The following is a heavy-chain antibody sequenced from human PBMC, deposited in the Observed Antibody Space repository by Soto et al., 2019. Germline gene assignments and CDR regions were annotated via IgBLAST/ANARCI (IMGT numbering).Heavy chain of an antibody. Sequence: QVQLVQSGAEVKKPGSSVKVSCKASGGTLTSYAISWGRQAPGQGLEWRGGIIPIFGTANYAQKFQGRVTITADESTSTAYMELSSLRSEDTAVYYCAVLLHLPAYGMDVWGQGTTVTVSS. CDR2: IIPIFGTA. D-gene: IGHD3-22*01. V-gene: IGHV1-69*01. J-gene: IGHJ6*02. CDR1: GGTLTSYA. CDR3: AVLLHLPAYGMDV.